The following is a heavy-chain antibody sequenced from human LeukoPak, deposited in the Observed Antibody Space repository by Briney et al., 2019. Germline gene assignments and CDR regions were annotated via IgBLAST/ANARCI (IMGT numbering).Heavy chain of an antibody. CDR2: IYTSGST. V-gene: IGHV4-61*02. Sequence: SETLSLTCTVSGGSISSGSYYWSWIRQPAGKGLEWIGRIYTSGSTNYNPSLKSRVTISVDTSKNQFSLKLSFVTAADTAVYYCARDAMVRGVSYWGQGTLVTVSS. J-gene: IGHJ4*02. CDR1: GGSISSGSYY. CDR3: ARDAMVRGVSY. D-gene: IGHD3-10*01.